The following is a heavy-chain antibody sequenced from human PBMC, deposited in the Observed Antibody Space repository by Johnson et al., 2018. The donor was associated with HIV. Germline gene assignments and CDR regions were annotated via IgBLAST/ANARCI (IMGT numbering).Heavy chain of an antibody. CDR2: ISTTGTTI. CDR1: GFTFSDFY. Sequence: QVQLVESGGGLVKPGGSLRLSCAASGFTFSDFYMSWIRQAPGRGLEWISYISTTGTTIYYAESVKARFTISRDNAKNSLYLQMNSLRAEDTALYYSVFGEDYYDSGGHHHGPAAFDFWGLGTMVTVSS. J-gene: IGHJ3*01. V-gene: IGHV3-11*04. D-gene: IGHD3-22*01. CDR3: VFGEDYYDSGGHHHGPAAFDF.